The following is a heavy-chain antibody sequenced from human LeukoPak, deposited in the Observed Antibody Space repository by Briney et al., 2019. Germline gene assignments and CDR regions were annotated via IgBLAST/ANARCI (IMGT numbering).Heavy chain of an antibody. CDR3: ARVTLYSSSWYHGASYYFDY. D-gene: IGHD6-13*01. CDR1: GYTFTSYY. V-gene: IGHV1-46*01. CDR2: INPSGGST. Sequence: AASEKVSCKASGYTFTSYYMHWVRQAPGQGLEWMGIINPSGGSTSYAQKFQGRVTMTRDMSTSTVYMELSSLRSDDTAVYYCARVTLYSSSWYHGASYYFDYWGQGTLVTVSS. J-gene: IGHJ4*02.